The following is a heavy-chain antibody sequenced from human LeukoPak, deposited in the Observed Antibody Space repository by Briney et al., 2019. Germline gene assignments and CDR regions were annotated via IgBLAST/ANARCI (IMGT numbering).Heavy chain of an antibody. CDR2: VNPNSGGT. CDR3: ARDRGGFTSGYYYYYMDV. Sequence: ASVKVSCKASGYTLTGNYIHWVRQAPGQGLEWMGWVNPNSGGTSSAQKFQGRVTMTRDTSISTAYMELSSLRSDDTAVYYCARDRGGFTSGYYYYYMDVWGKGTTVTVSS. D-gene: IGHD3-10*01. V-gene: IGHV1-2*02. CDR1: GYTLTGNY. J-gene: IGHJ6*03.